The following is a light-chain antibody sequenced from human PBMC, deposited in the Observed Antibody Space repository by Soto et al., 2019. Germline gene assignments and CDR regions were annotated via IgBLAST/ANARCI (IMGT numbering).Light chain of an antibody. J-gene: IGKJ4*01. CDR1: QSVSSN. V-gene: IGKV3-15*01. CDR3: QQYNQWPLT. CDR2: DAS. Sequence: EIVMTQSPATLSVSPGERATLSCRASQSVSSNLAWYQQKPGKAPRLLIYDASTRATGIPARFSGSGSGTEFTLTISSLQSEDFAVYYCQQYNQWPLTFGGGTKVEIK.